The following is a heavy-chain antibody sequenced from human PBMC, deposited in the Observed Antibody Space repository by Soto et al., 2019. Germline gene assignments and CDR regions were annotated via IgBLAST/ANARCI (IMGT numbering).Heavy chain of an antibody. D-gene: IGHD3-3*01. J-gene: IGHJ4*02. V-gene: IGHV1-18*01. CDR3: ARDRQFFWSCYSAHFY. Sequence: ASVKVSCKASGYTFTSYGISWVRQAPGQGLEWMGWISAYNGNTNYAQKLQGRVTMTTDTSTSTAYTELRSLRSDDTAVYYCARDRQFFWSCYSAHFYWGQGTLVTVSS. CDR2: ISAYNGNT. CDR1: GYTFTSYG.